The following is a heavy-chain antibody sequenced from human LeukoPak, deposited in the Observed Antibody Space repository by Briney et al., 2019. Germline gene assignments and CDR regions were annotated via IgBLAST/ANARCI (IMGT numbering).Heavy chain of an antibody. V-gene: IGHV3-23*01. D-gene: IGHD3-22*01. CDR1: GFRFNDFT. J-gene: IGHJ4*02. Sequence: GALRLSCAASGFRFNDFTMTWVRQAPGKGPEWVSAIGGRGGSTYYADSLGGRFTISRDNSKDMVYLQMNSLKVEDTATYYCAKGDSSGLPALVVYWGQGTLVTVSS. CDR3: AKGDSSGLPALVVY. CDR2: IGGRGGST.